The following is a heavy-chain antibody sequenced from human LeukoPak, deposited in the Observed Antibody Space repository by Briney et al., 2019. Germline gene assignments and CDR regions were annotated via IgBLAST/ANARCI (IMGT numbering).Heavy chain of an antibody. Sequence: GESLKISCQVSGYSFINYCIGWVRQMPGKGLESMGIIYPADSDTTYSPSFQCQVTISADKSISTVYLQWSSLKASDPAMYYCARPRRDGSKPRGYYFDYWGQGALVTVS. V-gene: IGHV5-51*01. CDR3: ARPRRDGSKPRGYYFDY. D-gene: IGHD3-10*01. J-gene: IGHJ4*02. CDR1: GYSFINYC. CDR2: IYPADSDT.